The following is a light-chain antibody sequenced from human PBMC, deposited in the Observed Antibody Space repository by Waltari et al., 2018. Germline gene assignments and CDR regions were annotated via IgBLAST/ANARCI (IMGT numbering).Light chain of an antibody. CDR3: QQYXNWPYT. CDR1: QSVSSN. J-gene: IGKJ2*01. CDR2: GAS. V-gene: IGKV3-15*01. Sequence: IVMTQSPAXXXVSPGEXATLSCRASQSVSSNLAWYQQKPGQAPRLLIYGASXRATGIPXXFSGSXXXTEXTLTIXXXQSEDXXXYXCQQYXNWPYTFGXXXKLEXK.